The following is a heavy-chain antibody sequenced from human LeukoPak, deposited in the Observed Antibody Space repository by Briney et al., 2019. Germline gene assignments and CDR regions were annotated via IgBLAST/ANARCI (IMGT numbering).Heavy chain of an antibody. J-gene: IGHJ3*02. CDR3: ARDAKGHAFDI. CDR1: GGSFSGYY. CDR2: INHSGST. V-gene: IGHV4-34*09. Sequence: SETLSLTCAVYGGSFSGYYWSWIRQPPGKGLEWIGEINHSGSTNYNPSLKSRVTISVDTSKNQFSLKLSSVTAADTAVYYCARDAKGHAFDIWGQGTMVTVSS.